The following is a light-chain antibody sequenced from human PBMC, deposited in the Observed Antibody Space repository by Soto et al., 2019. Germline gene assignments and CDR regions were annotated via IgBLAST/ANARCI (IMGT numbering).Light chain of an antibody. CDR2: AAS. CDR1: QDISSW. CDR3: QQSHTVPWT. Sequence: DIQMTQSPSSVSASVGDRLTITCRASQDISSWLAWYQQKPGKAPKLLIYAASTLQSGVPARFSGSGSGTGFTLTISSLQTDDFASYYCQQSHTVPWTFGQGTKVELK. J-gene: IGKJ1*01. V-gene: IGKV1D-12*01.